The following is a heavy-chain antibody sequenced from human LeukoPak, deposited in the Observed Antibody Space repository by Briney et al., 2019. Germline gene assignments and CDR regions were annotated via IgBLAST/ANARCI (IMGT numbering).Heavy chain of an antibody. V-gene: IGHV3-48*01. CDR1: GFTFSSYS. J-gene: IGHJ5*02. Sequence: GGSLRLSCAASGFTFSSYSMNWVRQAPGKGLEWVSYISSSSSTIYYADSVKGRFTISRDNSKNTLYLQMNSLRAEDTAVYYCAKDYDFWSGYPFDPWGQGTLVTVSS. CDR3: AKDYDFWSGYPFDP. CDR2: ISSSSSTI. D-gene: IGHD3-3*01.